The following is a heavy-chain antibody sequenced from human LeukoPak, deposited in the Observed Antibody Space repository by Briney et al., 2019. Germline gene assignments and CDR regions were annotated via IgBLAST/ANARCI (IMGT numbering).Heavy chain of an antibody. V-gene: IGHV4-59*01. CDR1: GGSISSYY. CDR2: IYYSGST. CDR3: ASLWSGFYYYMDV. J-gene: IGHJ6*03. Sequence: SETLSLTCTVSGGSISSYYWSWIRQPPGKGLEWIGYIYYSGSTNYNPSLKSRVTISVDTSKNQFSPKLSSVTAADTAVYYCASLWSGFYYYMDVWGKGTTVTVSS. D-gene: IGHD3-3*01.